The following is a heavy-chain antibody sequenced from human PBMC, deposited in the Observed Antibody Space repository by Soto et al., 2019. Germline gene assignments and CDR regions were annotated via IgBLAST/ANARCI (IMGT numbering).Heavy chain of an antibody. CDR3: ARGQVVAAQH. V-gene: IGHV4-30-2*01. J-gene: IGHJ4*02. CDR2: IYHSGST. D-gene: IGHD2-15*01. Sequence: QLQLQESGPGLVKPSQTLSLTCAVSGGSISSGGYSWSWIRQPPGKGLEWIGYIYHSGSTYYNPSLKSRVTISVDRSKNQFSLKLSSATAADTAVYYCARGQVVAAQHWGQGTLVTVSS. CDR1: GGSISSGGYS.